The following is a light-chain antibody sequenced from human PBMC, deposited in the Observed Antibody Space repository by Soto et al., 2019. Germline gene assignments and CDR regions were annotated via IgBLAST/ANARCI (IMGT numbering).Light chain of an antibody. CDR3: MQTLQTPWT. J-gene: IGKJ1*01. V-gene: IGKV2-28*01. CDR2: LGS. CDR1: QSLLRSNGFNY. Sequence: DIVMTQSPLSLTVTPGEPASVSCSSSQSLLRSNGFNYLEWFLQKPGQSPQLLINLGSNRASGAPDRFSGTGSAKNFTLKISRVEAEDVGVFYCMQTLQTPWTFGQGTKVEIK.